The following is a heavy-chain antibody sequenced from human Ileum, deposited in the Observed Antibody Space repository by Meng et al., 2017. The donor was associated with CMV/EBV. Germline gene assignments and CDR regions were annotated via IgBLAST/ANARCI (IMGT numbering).Heavy chain of an antibody. Sequence: GGSLRLSCAASGFTFETYGMSWVRQAPGKGLEWVSDIIWDGSKTDYADSVKGRFTISRDNAKKSLFLQMNSLRAEDTAFYFCAKGSGLDKFDLWGQGTLVTVYS. CDR1: GFTFETYG. J-gene: IGHJ5*02. CDR2: IIWDGSKT. D-gene: IGHD1-1*01. CDR3: AKGSGLDKFDL. V-gene: IGHV3-20*04.